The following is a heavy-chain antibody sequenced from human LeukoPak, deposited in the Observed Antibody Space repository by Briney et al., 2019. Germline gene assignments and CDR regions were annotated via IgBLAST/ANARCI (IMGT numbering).Heavy chain of an antibody. CDR1: GFTFSSYE. CDR3: ARVTIFGVVATFDY. Sequence: QSGGSLRLSCAASGFTFSSYEMNWVRQAPGKGLVWVSRINSDGRSTSYADSVKGRFTISRDSAKNTLYLQMNSLRAEDTAVYYCARVTIFGVVATFDYWGQGTLVTVSS. V-gene: IGHV3-74*01. D-gene: IGHD3-3*01. CDR2: INSDGRST. J-gene: IGHJ4*02.